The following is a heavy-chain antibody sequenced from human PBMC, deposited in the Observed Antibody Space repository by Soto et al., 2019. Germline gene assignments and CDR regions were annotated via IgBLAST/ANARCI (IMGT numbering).Heavy chain of an antibody. CDR3: ARVGATVTTNWFDP. D-gene: IGHD4-4*01. J-gene: IGHJ5*01. Sequence: SETLSLTCTVSGGSIISGDYYWILIRQSSGKGLEWIGYIYYSGSTYYNPSLKSRVTISIDTSKNQFSLKLSSVTVADTAVFYCARVGATVTTNWFDPWGQGTLVTVSS. V-gene: IGHV4-30-4*01. CDR2: IYYSGST. CDR1: GGSIISGDYY.